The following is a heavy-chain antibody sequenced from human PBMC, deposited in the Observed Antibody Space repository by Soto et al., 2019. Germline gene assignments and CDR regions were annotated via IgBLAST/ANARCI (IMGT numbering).Heavy chain of an antibody. Sequence: GGSLRLSCAASGFTFSGYAMHWVRQAPGKGLEWVAVISYDGSDKYYADSVKGRFTISRDNSKNTLSVQMNSLRAEDTAVYYCARDRLVTGGFDYWGQGALVTVSS. CDR3: ARDRLVTGGFDY. CDR2: ISYDGSDK. V-gene: IGHV3-30-3*01. J-gene: IGHJ4*02. D-gene: IGHD2-8*02. CDR1: GFTFSGYA.